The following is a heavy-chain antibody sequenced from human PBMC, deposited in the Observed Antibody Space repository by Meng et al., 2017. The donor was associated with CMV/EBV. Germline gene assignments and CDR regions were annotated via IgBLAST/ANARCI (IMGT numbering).Heavy chain of an antibody. D-gene: IGHD6-13*01. CDR1: GGTFSSYA. CDR3: ARGRSSRSGGGYYYYGMDV. J-gene: IGHJ6*02. Sequence: SVKVSCKASGGTFSSYAISWVRQAPGQGLEWMGGIIPIFGTANYAQKFQGIVTITTDESTSTAYMELSSLRSEDTAVYYCARGRSSRSGGGYYYYGMDVWGQGTTVTVSS. CDR2: IIPIFGTA. V-gene: IGHV1-69*05.